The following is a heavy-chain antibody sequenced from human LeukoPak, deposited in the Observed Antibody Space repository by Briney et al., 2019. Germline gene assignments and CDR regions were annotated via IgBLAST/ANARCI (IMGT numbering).Heavy chain of an antibody. CDR1: GYTFTGYY. CDR2: ISPNSGAT. Sequence: ASVKVSCKAAGYTFTGYYRHWIRQAPGQGLEWMGWISPNSGATNYAQKFQGRLTLTRDTSISTVSMELRSLKSDDTAVYYCARFGAPQWSAAPLGIIAFDIWGQGTRVTVSS. J-gene: IGHJ3*02. CDR3: ARFGAPQWSAAPLGIIAFDI. D-gene: IGHD3-10*01. V-gene: IGHV1-2*02.